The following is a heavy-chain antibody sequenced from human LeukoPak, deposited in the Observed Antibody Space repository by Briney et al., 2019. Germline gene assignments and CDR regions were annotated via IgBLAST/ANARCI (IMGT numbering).Heavy chain of an antibody. CDR1: GFTFSTYG. J-gene: IGHJ4*02. V-gene: IGHV3-33*08. CDR2: IWYDGSNK. Sequence: GGSLRLSCAASGFTFSTYGMHWVRQAPGKGLEWVAVIWYDGSNKYYANAVKSRFTIYRDNSKNTLFLQMDSLRAEDTAVYYCARDRSTTDFDYWGQGTLVTVSS. CDR3: ARDRSTTDFDY. D-gene: IGHD5/OR15-5a*01.